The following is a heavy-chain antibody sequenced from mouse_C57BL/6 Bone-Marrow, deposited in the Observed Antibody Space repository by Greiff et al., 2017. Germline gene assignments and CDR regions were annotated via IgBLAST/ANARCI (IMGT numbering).Heavy chain of an antibody. V-gene: IGHV1-76*01. J-gene: IGHJ4*01. D-gene: IGHD2-4*01. CDR2: IYPGTGST. CDR3: ARADYDVTAMDY. CDR1: GYIFTSFW. Sequence: QVQLKESGTELVRPGASVKLSCKTSGYIFTSFWIHWVKQRCGQGLEWIGRIYPGTGSTYYNEKFKGKATVTADKSSSTASMQLSSLKSEDSAVYFCARADYDVTAMDYWGRGTPVTVSS.